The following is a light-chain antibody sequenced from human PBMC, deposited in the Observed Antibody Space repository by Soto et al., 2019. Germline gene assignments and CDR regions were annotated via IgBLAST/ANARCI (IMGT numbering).Light chain of an antibody. CDR2: EVS. V-gene: IGLV2-14*02. CDR1: SSDVGSYNR. Sequence: QSALTQPASVSGSPGQSITISCTGGSSDVGSYNRVSWYRQHPGKAPQLIIYEVSNRPSGVPDHFSGSKSGNTASLTISGLQAEDEADYYCFSYTGSSRVVFGGGTKLTVL. CDR3: FSYTGSSRVV. J-gene: IGLJ2*01.